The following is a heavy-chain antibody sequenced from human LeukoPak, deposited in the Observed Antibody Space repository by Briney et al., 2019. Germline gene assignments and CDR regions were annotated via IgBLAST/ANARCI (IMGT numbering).Heavy chain of an antibody. CDR3: ARELSPTTQYSSSWVGFDYYYGIDV. Sequence: GASVKVSCKASGYTFTSYAMHWVRQAPGQRLEWMGWINAGNGNTKYSQKFQGRVTITRDTSASTAYMELSSLRSEDTAVYYCARELSPTTQYSSSWVGFDYYYGIDVWGQGTTVTVSS. CDR2: INAGNGNT. V-gene: IGHV1-3*01. D-gene: IGHD6-13*01. CDR1: GYTFTSYA. J-gene: IGHJ6*02.